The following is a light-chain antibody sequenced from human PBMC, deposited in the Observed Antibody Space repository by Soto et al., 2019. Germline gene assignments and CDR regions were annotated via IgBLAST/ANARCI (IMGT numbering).Light chain of an antibody. J-gene: IGKJ2*01. CDR1: QSVSSSY. Sequence: EIVLTQSPGTLSLSPGERTTLSCRASQSVSSSYLAWYQQKPGQAPRLLIYGASSRATGIPDRLSGSGSGNAFSLTISRLEPEEVAVYDSRQYGSSPRTFGLGTKLEIK. V-gene: IGKV3-20*01. CDR2: GAS. CDR3: RQYGSSPRT.